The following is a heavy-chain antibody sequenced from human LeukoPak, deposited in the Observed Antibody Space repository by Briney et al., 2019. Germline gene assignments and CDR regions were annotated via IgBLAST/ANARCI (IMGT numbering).Heavy chain of an antibody. Sequence: GASVKVSCRASGYTFTSYGISWVRQAPGQGLEWMGWISAYNGNTNYAQKLQGRVTMTTDTSTSTAYMELRSLRSDDTAVYYCARDHCSSTSCYYNWFDPWGQGTLVTVSS. D-gene: IGHD2-2*01. CDR1: GYTFTSYG. J-gene: IGHJ5*02. CDR3: ARDHCSSTSCYYNWFDP. V-gene: IGHV1-18*01. CDR2: ISAYNGNT.